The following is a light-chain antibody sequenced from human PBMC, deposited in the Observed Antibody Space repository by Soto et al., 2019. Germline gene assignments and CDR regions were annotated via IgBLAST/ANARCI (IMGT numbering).Light chain of an antibody. CDR2: GAS. CDR1: QSVSNNY. J-gene: IGKJ4*01. CDR3: QQYGRSASVT. V-gene: IGKV3-20*01. Sequence: LSQAPGTRAHSGGQRATISYRASQSVSNNYLAWYQQKPGQAPRLLIYGASNRATGIPAKFSGSGSGTDFTLSISRLEPEDFAVYYCQQYGRSASVTFGGGTKVDIK.